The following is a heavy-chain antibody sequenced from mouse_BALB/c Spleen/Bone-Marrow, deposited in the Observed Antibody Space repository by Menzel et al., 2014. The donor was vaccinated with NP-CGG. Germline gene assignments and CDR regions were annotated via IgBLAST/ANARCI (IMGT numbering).Heavy chain of an antibody. CDR2: INPSNGRA. Sequence: QVQLQSSGAELVKPAASVKLSCKASGYTFPSYWMHWVKQRPGQGFEWIGEINPSNGRADYTEKFRSKATLTVDRSSRTAYMQLRSRASEDSAVYCCARAGGYDGRAYWGQGTLVTVSA. CDR1: GYTFPSYW. J-gene: IGHJ3*01. D-gene: IGHD2-2*01. V-gene: IGHV1S81*02. CDR3: ARAGGYDGRAY.